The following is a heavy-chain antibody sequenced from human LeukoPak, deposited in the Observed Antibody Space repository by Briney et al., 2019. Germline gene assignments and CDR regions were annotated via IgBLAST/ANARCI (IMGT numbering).Heavy chain of an antibody. J-gene: IGHJ3*02. D-gene: IGHD7-27*01. CDR3: AREPMRGRAGDNAFDT. CDR2: MNPNSGNR. V-gene: IGHV1-8*02. CDR1: GYNFYAYD. Sequence: ASVKVSCKASGYNFYAYDINWVRQATGQGLEWMGWMNPNSGNRGYAQKFQGRVTMTRDTSTGTAYMELNSLTSEDTAVYYCAREPMRGRAGDNAFDTWGQGTVVTVSS.